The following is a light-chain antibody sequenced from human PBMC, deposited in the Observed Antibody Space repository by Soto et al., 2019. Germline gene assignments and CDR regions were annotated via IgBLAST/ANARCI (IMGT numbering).Light chain of an antibody. V-gene: IGLV1-40*01. CDR3: QSYDSSLSGPV. Sequence: QSVLTQPPPVSGAPGQWVTISCTGSSSNIGARYDVHWYQQFPGTAPKLLIYGNNNRPSGVPDRFSGSKSGTSASLAITGLQAEDEADYYCQSYDSSLSGPVFGTGTKLTVL. CDR2: GNN. J-gene: IGLJ1*01. CDR1: SSNIGARYD.